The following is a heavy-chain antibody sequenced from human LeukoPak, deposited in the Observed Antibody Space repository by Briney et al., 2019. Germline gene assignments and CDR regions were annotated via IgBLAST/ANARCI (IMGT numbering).Heavy chain of an antibody. D-gene: IGHD3-22*01. CDR2: INSSSSYI. V-gene: IGHV3-21*01. CDR3: ARDQGKETPYYYDSSGLDY. Sequence: GGSLRLSCAASGFTFSSYSMNWVRQAPGQGLEWFSSINSSSSYIYYADSVKGRFTISRDNAKNSLYLQMNSLRAEDTAVYYCARDQGKETPYYYDSSGLDYWGQGTLVTVSS. J-gene: IGHJ4*02. CDR1: GFTFSSYS.